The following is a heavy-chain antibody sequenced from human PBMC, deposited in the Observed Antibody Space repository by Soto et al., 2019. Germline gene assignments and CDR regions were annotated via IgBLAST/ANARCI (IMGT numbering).Heavy chain of an antibody. Sequence: SETLSLTCTVSGGSIISSSYYWGWIRQPPGKGLEWIGYIYYSGSTNYNPSLKSRVTISVDTSKNQFSLKLSSVTAADTAVYYCARENPGRRYYGMDVWGQGTTVTVSS. CDR3: ARENPGRRYYGMDV. V-gene: IGHV4-61*01. J-gene: IGHJ6*02. CDR2: IYYSGST. CDR1: GGSIISSSYY.